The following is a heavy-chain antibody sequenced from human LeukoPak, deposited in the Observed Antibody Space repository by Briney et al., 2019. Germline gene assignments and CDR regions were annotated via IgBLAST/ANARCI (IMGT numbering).Heavy chain of an antibody. CDR2: ISGANPGT. CDR3: AKAPVGHCSGAFCYHFDS. D-gene: IGHD2-15*01. J-gene: IGHJ4*02. CDR1: GFAFSTYA. V-gene: IGHV3-23*01. Sequence: GGSLRLSCAASGFAFSTYAMSWVRQTPGRGLEWVAAISGANPGTYHANSEKGRFTISRDNYKNTLHLQMSGLRAEDTARYYCAKAPVGHCSGAFCYHFDSWGQGTLVTVSS.